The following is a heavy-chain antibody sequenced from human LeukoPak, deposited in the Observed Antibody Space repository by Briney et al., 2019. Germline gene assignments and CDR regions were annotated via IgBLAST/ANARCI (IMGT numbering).Heavy chain of an antibody. CDR3: AREEYTYGLNWFDP. D-gene: IGHD5-18*01. Sequence: NASETLSLTCTVSGGSISSYYWSWIRQPPGKGLEWIGYIYYSGSTNYNPSLKSRVTISVDTSKNQFSLKLSSVTAADTAVYYCAREEYTYGLNWFDPWGQGTLVTVSS. V-gene: IGHV4-59*01. CDR1: GGSISSYY. J-gene: IGHJ5*02. CDR2: IYYSGST.